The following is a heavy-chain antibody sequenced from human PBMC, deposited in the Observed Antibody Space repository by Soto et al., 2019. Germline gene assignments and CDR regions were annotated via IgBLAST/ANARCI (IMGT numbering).Heavy chain of an antibody. CDR1: GFTFSSYG. V-gene: IGHV3-33*01. Sequence: GGSLRLSCAASGFTFSSYGMHWVRQAPGKGLEWVAVIWYDGSNKYYADSVKGRFTISRDNSKNTLYLQMNSLRAEDTAVYYCARDSRVVVAATFDYWGQGTLVTVSS. D-gene: IGHD2-15*01. J-gene: IGHJ4*02. CDR3: ARDSRVVVAATFDY. CDR2: IWYDGSNK.